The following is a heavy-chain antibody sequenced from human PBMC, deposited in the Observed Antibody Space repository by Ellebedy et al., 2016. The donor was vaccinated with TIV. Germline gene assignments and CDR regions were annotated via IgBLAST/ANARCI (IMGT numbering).Heavy chain of an antibody. V-gene: IGHV3-48*04. Sequence: GGSLRLSCAASGFTFSSYSMNWVRQAPGKGLEWASYISSSSSTIYYADSVKGRFTISRDNAKNSLYLQMNSLRAEDTAVYYCAVGASGYYYYYGMDVWGQGTTVTVSS. CDR2: ISSSSSTI. J-gene: IGHJ6*02. CDR1: GFTFSSYS. CDR3: AVGASGYYYYYGMDV. D-gene: IGHD1-26*01.